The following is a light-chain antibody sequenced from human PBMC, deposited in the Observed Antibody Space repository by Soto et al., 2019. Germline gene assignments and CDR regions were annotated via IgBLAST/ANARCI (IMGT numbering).Light chain of an antibody. Sequence: EIVLTQSPGSLSLSPGERATLSCRASQGVSNNYLAWYQQKPGQAPRPLSYGASSRATGIPDRFSGSGAGSDFTLTISRREPEDFAVYYCQQYGSAPLTFGGGTKVDIK. J-gene: IGKJ4*01. V-gene: IGKV3-20*01. CDR1: QGVSNNY. CDR3: QQYGSAPLT. CDR2: GAS.